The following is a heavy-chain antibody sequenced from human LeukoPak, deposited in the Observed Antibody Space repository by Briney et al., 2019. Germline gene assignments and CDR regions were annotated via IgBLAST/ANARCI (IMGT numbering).Heavy chain of an antibody. CDR3: ARGLTYYYDSSGEDAFDI. V-gene: IGHV1-18*01. D-gene: IGHD3-22*01. CDR2: INIYNGNT. CDR1: GYTFTNYA. J-gene: IGHJ3*02. Sequence: ASVRVSCKASGYTFTNYAISWVRQAPGQGLEWMGWINIYNGNTNYAQKLQGRVTMTTDTSTSTAYMELRSLRSDDTAVYYCARGLTYYYDSSGEDAFDIWGQGTMVTVSS.